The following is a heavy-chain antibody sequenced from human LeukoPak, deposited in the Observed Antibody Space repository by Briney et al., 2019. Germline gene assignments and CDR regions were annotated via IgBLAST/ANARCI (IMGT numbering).Heavy chain of an antibody. CDR1: GYTFTSYG. Sequence: ASVKVSCKASGYTFTSYGISWVRQAPGQGLEWMGWMSAYNGNTNYAQKLQGRVTMTTETSTDTAYMELRSLRSDDTAVYYCARDIRDGSSRYRIMDYWGQGTLVTVS. CDR3: ARDIRDGSSRYRIMDY. V-gene: IGHV1-18*01. CDR2: MSAYNGNT. J-gene: IGHJ4*02. D-gene: IGHD6-13*01.